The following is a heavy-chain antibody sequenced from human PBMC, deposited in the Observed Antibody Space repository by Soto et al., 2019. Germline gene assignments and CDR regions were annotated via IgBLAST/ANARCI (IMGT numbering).Heavy chain of an antibody. V-gene: IGHV5-10-1*01. CDR2: IDPSDSYT. J-gene: IGHJ6*02. Sequence: GASLKISCKGSGYSFTSYWNSWVRQMPGKGLEWMGRIDPSDSYTNYSPSFQGHVTISADKSISTAYLQWSSLKASDTAMYYCARWRKNYYYYGMDVWGQGTTVTVSS. CDR1: GYSFTSYW. D-gene: IGHD3-3*01. CDR3: ARWRKNYYYYGMDV.